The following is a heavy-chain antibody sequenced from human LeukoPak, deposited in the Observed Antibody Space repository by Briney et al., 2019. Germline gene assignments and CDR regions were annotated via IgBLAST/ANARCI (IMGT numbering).Heavy chain of an antibody. D-gene: IGHD2-15*01. CDR2: IYIGGST. CDR3: AKDMKACSGGSCYSGLFDY. V-gene: IGHV3-53*01. J-gene: IGHJ4*02. CDR1: GFTVSSNY. Sequence: GGSLRLSCAASGFTVSSNYMSWVRQAPGKGLEWVSVIYIGGSTYYADSVKGRFTISRDNSKNTLYLQMNSLRAEDTAVYYCAKDMKACSGGSCYSGLFDYWGQGTLVTVSS.